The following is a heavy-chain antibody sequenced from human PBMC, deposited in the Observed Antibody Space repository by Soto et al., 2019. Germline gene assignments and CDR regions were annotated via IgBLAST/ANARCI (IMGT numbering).Heavy chain of an antibody. J-gene: IGHJ6*02. CDR3: ARALFPDVDIYAMDV. Sequence: LRLSCAASGFTFNIYAMHWVRQAPGKGQEWLAIIWNDGSNKFYAGSVQGRFTISRDNSKNTVYLQMNTLSAEDTAVYYCARALFPDVDIYAMDVWGQGTTVTVSS. CDR2: IWNDGSNK. V-gene: IGHV3-33*08. D-gene: IGHD5-12*01. CDR1: GFTFNIYA.